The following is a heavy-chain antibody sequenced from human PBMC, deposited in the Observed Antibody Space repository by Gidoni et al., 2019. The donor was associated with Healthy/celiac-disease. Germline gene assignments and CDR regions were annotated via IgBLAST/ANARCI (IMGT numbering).Heavy chain of an antibody. CDR3: ARHLYGGNSGSYYYGMDV. D-gene: IGHD4-17*01. V-gene: IGHV4-59*08. J-gene: IGHJ6*02. Sequence: QVQLQESGPGLVKPSETQSLTCTVSGGSISSYYWSWIRQPPGKGLEWIGYIYYSGSTNYNPSLKRRVTISVDTSKNQFSLKLSSVTAADTAVYYCARHLYGGNSGSYYYGMDVWGQGTTVTVSS. CDR1: GGSISSYY. CDR2: IYYSGST.